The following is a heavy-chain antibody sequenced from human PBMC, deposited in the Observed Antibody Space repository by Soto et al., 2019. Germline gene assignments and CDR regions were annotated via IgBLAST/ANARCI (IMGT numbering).Heavy chain of an antibody. D-gene: IGHD3-3*01. CDR1: GFTFGDYA. CDR2: IRSKAYGGTT. V-gene: IGHV3-49*03. J-gene: IGHJ4*02. Sequence: GGSLRLSCTASGFTFGDYAMSWFRQAPGQGLEWVGFIRSKAYGGTTEYAASVKGRFTISRDDSKSIAYLQMNSLKTEDTSVYYCTRASESEWSGYPLGHFDYWGQGTLVTVSS. CDR3: TRASESEWSGYPLGHFDY.